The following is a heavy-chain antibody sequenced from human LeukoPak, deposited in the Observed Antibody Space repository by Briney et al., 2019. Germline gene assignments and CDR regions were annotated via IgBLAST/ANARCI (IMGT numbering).Heavy chain of an antibody. V-gene: IGHV4-39*01. Sequence: SETLSLTCTVSGGSISSSSYYWGWIRQPPGKGLEWIGSTYYSGSTYYNPSLKSRVTISVDTSKNQFSLKLSSVTAADTAVYYCARGSPQFDPWGQGTLVTVSS. CDR3: ARGSPQFDP. D-gene: IGHD6-19*01. J-gene: IGHJ5*02. CDR2: TYYSGST. CDR1: GGSISSSSYY.